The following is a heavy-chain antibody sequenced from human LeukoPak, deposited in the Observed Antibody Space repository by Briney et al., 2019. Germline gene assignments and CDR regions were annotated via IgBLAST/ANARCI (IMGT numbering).Heavy chain of an antibody. V-gene: IGHV4-34*01. Sequence: SETLSLTCAVYGGSFSGYYWSWIRQPPGKGLEWIGEINHSGSTNYNPSLKSRVTISVDTSKNQFSLKLSSVTAADTAVYYCARGGDWLFDYWGQGILVTVSS. CDR1: GGSFSGYY. J-gene: IGHJ4*02. CDR2: INHSGST. D-gene: IGHD2-21*02. CDR3: ARGGDWLFDY.